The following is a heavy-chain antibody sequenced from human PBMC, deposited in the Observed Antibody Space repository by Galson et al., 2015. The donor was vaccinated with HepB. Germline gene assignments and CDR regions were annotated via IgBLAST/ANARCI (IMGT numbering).Heavy chain of an antibody. CDR2: FDPEDGET. CDR3: ATGLKFDYGDYGEYFDL. D-gene: IGHD4-17*01. Sequence: SVKVSCKVSGYTLTELSMHWVRQAPGKGLEWMGGFDPEDGETIYAQKFQGRVTMTEDTSTDTAYMELSSLRSEDTAVYYCATGLKFDYGDYGEYFDLWGRGTLVTVSS. J-gene: IGHJ2*01. CDR1: GYTLTELS. V-gene: IGHV1-24*01.